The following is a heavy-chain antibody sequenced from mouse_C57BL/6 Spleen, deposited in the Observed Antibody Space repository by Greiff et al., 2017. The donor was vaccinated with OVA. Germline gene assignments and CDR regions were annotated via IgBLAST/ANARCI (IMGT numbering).Heavy chain of an antibody. Sequence: QVQLQQPGAELVKPGASVKLSCKASGYTFTSYWMQWVKQRPGQGLEWIGVIDPSDSNTNYNQKFKGKATLTVDTTSSTAYMQLISLTSEDSAVYYGARGWLPTYAMDYWGQGTSVTVSS. CDR2: IDPSDSNT. CDR1: GYTFTSYW. J-gene: IGHJ4*01. CDR3: ARGWLPTYAMDY. D-gene: IGHD2-2*01. V-gene: IGHV1-50*01.